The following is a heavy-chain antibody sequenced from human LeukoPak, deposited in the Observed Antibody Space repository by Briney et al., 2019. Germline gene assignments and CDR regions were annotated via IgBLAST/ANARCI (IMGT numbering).Heavy chain of an antibody. CDR3: AKEGIYYDGSVYYSGYFDY. D-gene: IGHD3-22*01. CDR2: ISGSGGST. Sequence: GGSLRLSCAASGFTFSSYAMSWVRQAPGKGQEWVSVISGSGGSTYYADSVKGRFTISRDSSKKMLYLQMNSLSAEDTAVYYCAKEGIYYDGSVYYSGYFDYWGQGTLVTVSS. J-gene: IGHJ4*02. V-gene: IGHV3-23*01. CDR1: GFTFSSYA.